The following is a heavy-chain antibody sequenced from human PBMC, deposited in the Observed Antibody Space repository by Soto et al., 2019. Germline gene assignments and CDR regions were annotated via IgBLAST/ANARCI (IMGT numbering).Heavy chain of an antibody. J-gene: IGHJ5*02. D-gene: IGHD2-15*01. V-gene: IGHV4-34*01. CDR3: ARAVVVVAANVDWFDP. CDR2: INHGGST. Sequence: SETLSLTCAVYGGSFSGYYWSWIRQPPGKGLEWIGEINHGGSTNYNPSLKSRVTISVDTSKNQFSLKLSSVTTADTAVYYCARAVVVVAANVDWFDPWGQGTLVTVSS. CDR1: GGSFSGYY.